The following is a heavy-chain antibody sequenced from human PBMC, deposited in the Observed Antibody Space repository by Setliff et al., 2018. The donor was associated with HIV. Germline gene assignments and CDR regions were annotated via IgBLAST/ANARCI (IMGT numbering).Heavy chain of an antibody. CDR2: MNPNSHNT. D-gene: IGHD3-22*01. J-gene: IGHJ3*02. V-gene: IGHV1-8*01. CDR1: GYTFTNYD. Sequence: ASVKVSCKASGYTFTNYDTNWVRQAPGQGLEWMGWMNPNSHNTGYAQKFQGRVTMTSDASISTAYMELRSLRSEDTAVYYCARGNYYGNSVYDAFDIWGQGTMVTVS. CDR3: ARGNYYGNSVYDAFDI.